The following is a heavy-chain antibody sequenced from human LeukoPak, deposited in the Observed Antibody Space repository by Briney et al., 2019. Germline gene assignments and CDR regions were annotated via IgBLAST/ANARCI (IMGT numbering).Heavy chain of an antibody. CDR1: GGSISSYY. CDR2: IYTSGST. CDR3: ARDRYYYGSGPFDP. J-gene: IGHJ5*02. Sequence: SETLSLTCTVSGGSISSYYWSWIRQPAGKGLEWIGRIYTSGSTNYNPSLKSRVTILVDTSKNQFSLKLSSVTAADTAVYYCARDRYYYGSGPFDPWGQGTLVTVSS. V-gene: IGHV4-4*07. D-gene: IGHD3-10*01.